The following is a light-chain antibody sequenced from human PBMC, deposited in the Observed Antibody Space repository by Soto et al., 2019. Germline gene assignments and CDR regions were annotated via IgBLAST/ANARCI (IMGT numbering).Light chain of an antibody. V-gene: IGLV3-21*04. CDR3: QVWDGNRDLAV. CDR1: NIGYED. Sequence: SYELTQPPSVSVAPGETAILTCGGHNIGYEDVNWYQQKPDHAPVLVIYYDNSRPSGIPERFSGSNSGNTATLTINRVEAGDEADYYCQVWDGNRDLAVFGGGTQLTVL. J-gene: IGLJ2*01. CDR2: YDN.